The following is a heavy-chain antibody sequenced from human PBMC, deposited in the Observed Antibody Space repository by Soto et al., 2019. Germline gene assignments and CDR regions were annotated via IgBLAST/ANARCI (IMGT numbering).Heavy chain of an antibody. CDR3: XXXXXXGNYYILDF. CDR2: IIPILTTA. V-gene: IGHV1-69*01. Sequence: QVQVVQSGAEVKKPGSSVKVSCKVSGDSFSSYAISWVRQAPGQGLEWMGGIIPILTTANYAQKFQDRVTITADESTSXXXXXXXXXXXXXXXXXXXXXXXXXGNYYILDFWGQGTLVTVSS. CDR1: GDSFSSYA. D-gene: IGHD1-26*01. J-gene: IGHJ4*02.